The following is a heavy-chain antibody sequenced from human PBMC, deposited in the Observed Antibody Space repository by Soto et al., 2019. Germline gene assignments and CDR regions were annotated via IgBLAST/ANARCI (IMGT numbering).Heavy chain of an antibody. CDR1: GFTFSSYS. CDR3: ARCLVSAYGSGSYDALDF. J-gene: IGHJ4*02. Sequence: EVQLVESGGGLVKPGGSLRLSCALYGFTFSSYSMNWVRQAPGKGLEWVSSISSSSSYIYYADSVKGRFTISRDNAKNSLYLQMTSLRAEDTAVYYCARCLVSAYGSGSYDALDFWGQGTLVTVSS. D-gene: IGHD3-10*01. CDR2: ISSSSSYI. V-gene: IGHV3-21*01.